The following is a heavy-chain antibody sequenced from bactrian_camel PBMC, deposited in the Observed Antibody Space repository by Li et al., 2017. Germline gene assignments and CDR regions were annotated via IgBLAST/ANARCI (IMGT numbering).Heavy chain of an antibody. CDR1: GSIYNDNC. CDR3: AALYTGISGCYSTSLAPASFDY. D-gene: IGHD2*01. J-gene: IGHJ4*01. CDR2: IYTGLGRP. Sequence: QVQLVESGGGSVQAGGSRRLSCTPSGSIYNDNCMGWIRQAPGMEREAVAAIYTGLGRPLYADSVLGRFTISKDNNMRTLYLQMNNLKPEDTATYYCAALYTGISGCYSTSLAPASFDYWGQGTQVTVS. V-gene: IGHV3S54*01.